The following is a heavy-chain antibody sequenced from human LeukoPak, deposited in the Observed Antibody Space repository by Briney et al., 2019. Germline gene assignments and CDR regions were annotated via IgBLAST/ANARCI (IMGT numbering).Heavy chain of an antibody. CDR3: AREQVAASDYYYYGMDV. D-gene: IGHD2-15*01. J-gene: IGHJ6*02. CDR2: IYYSGST. Sequence: SETLSLTCTVSGGSISSSSYYWGWIRQPPGKGLEWIGYIYYSGSTYYNPSLKSRVTISLDTSKNQFSLKLSSVTAADTAVYYCAREQVAASDYYYYGMDVWGQGTTVTVSS. CDR1: GGSISSSSYY. V-gene: IGHV4-30-4*08.